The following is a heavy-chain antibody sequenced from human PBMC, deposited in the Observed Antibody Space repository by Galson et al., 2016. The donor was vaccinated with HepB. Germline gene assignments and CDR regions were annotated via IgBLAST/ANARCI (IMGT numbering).Heavy chain of an antibody. Sequence: QSGAEVKKPGESLKISRKGSGYSFTSYWIGWVRQMPGKGLEWMGIIYPGDSDTRYSPSFQGQVTISADKSISTAYLQWSSLKASDTAMYYCARRGYYDSSGYYGYYYYGMDVWGQGTTVTVSS. D-gene: IGHD3-22*01. J-gene: IGHJ6*02. V-gene: IGHV5-51*01. CDR1: GYSFTSYW. CDR3: ARRGYYDSSGYYGYYYYGMDV. CDR2: IYPGDSDT.